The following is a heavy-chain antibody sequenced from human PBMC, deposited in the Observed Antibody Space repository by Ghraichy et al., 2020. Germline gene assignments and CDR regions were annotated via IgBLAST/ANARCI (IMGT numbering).Heavy chain of an antibody. CDR2: IIPILGIA. D-gene: IGHD3-9*01. CDR3: ARSPSADILTGYYLPNWFDP. Sequence: SVKVSCKASGGTFSSYAISWVRQAPGQGLEWMGRIIPILGIANYAQKFQGRVTITADKSTSTAYMELSSLRSEDTAVYYCARSPSADILTGYYLPNWFDPWGQGTLVTVSS. J-gene: IGHJ5*02. CDR1: GGTFSSYA. V-gene: IGHV1-69*04.